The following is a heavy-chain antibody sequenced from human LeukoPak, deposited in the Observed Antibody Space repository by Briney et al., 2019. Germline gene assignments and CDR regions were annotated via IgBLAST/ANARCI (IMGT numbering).Heavy chain of an antibody. V-gene: IGHV4-34*01. J-gene: IGHJ4*02. D-gene: IGHD3-22*01. Sequence: SETLSLTCAVYGGSFSGYYWSWIRQPPGKGLEWIGSIYYSGSTYYNPSLKSRVTISVDTSKNQFSLKLSSVTAADTAVYYCASDPYYYYDSSGYHDYWGQGTLVTVSS. CDR2: IYYSGST. CDR3: ASDPYYYYDSSGYHDY. CDR1: GGSFSGYY.